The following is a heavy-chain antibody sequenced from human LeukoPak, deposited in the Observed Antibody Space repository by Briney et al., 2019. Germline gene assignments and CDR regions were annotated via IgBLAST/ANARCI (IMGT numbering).Heavy chain of an antibody. J-gene: IGHJ4*02. V-gene: IGHV3-23*01. D-gene: IGHD6-19*01. Sequence: GGSLRLSCAASGFTFSIYAMSWVRQAPGKGLEWVSAISGSGGSTYYADSVKGRFTISRDNSKNTLYLQMNSLRAEETAVYYCAKDHSSGWYENFDYWGQGTLVTVSS. CDR3: AKDHSSGWYENFDY. CDR1: GFTFSIYA. CDR2: ISGSGGST.